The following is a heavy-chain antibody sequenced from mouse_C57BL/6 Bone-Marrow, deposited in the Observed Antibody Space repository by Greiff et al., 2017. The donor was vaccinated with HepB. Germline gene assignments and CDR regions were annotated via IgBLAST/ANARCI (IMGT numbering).Heavy chain of an antibody. D-gene: IGHD6-5*01. Sequence: QVQLQQSGPELVKPGASVKLSCKASGYTFTSYWMHWVKQRPGQGLEWIGNINPSNGGTNYNEKFKSKATLTVDKSSSTAYMQLSSLTSEDSAVYEGADGDRSLHSVDYRGQGTTLTVSS. CDR2: INPSNGGT. V-gene: IGHV1-53*01. CDR3: ADGDRSLHSVDY. J-gene: IGHJ2*01. CDR1: GYTFTSYW.